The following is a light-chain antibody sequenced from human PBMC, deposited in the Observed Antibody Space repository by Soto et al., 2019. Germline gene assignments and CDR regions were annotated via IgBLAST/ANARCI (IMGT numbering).Light chain of an antibody. V-gene: IGLV1-40*01. CDR1: RSNIGAGYD. J-gene: IGLJ3*02. CDR2: DNS. Sequence: QSVLTQPPSVSGAPGQRVTISCTGSRSNIGAGYDAHWYQQFPGTAPKLLIYDNSNRPSGVPDRFSGSKSGTSASLAITGLQDEDEADYYCQSYDSSLTSWVFGGGTKLTVL. CDR3: QSYDSSLTSWV.